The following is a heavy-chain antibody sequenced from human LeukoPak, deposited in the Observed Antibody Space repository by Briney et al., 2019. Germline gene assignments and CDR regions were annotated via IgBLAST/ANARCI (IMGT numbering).Heavy chain of an antibody. Sequence: ASVKVSCKASGYTFTGYYMHWVRQAPGQGLEWMGRINPNSGGTNYAQKFQGRVTMTRDTSISTAYMELSRLRSDDTAVDYCATRITIFGVVTWFDPWGQGTLVTASS. CDR2: INPNSGGT. J-gene: IGHJ5*02. CDR1: GYTFTGYY. D-gene: IGHD3-3*01. V-gene: IGHV1-2*06. CDR3: ATRITIFGVVTWFDP.